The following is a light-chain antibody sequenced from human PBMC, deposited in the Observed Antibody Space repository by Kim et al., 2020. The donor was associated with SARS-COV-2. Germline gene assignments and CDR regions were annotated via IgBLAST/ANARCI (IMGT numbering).Light chain of an antibody. CDR3: TSYAGDNNYVL. CDR2: EVS. J-gene: IGLJ2*01. Sequence: SVTIPCTGTSSDVGGYHYVSWYQHHPGKAPKLMIYEVSKRPSGVPDRFSGSKSGNAASLTVSGLQAEDEADYYCTSYAGDNNYVLFGGGTQLTVL. CDR1: SSDVGGYHY. V-gene: IGLV2-8*01.